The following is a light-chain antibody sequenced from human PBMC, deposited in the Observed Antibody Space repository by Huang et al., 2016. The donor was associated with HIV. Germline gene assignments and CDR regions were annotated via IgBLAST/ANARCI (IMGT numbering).Light chain of an antibody. CDR2: GAS. CDR3: QQYGSSPQT. J-gene: IGKJ1*01. Sequence: EIVLTQSPGTLSLSPGERATISCRAIQSVRSSYLVWYQQKPGHAPRLLIYGASSRASGIPDRFRGSGSGTDFTLTISRLEPEDFAVYYCQQYGSSPQTFGQGTKVEIK. CDR1: QSVRSSY. V-gene: IGKV3-20*01.